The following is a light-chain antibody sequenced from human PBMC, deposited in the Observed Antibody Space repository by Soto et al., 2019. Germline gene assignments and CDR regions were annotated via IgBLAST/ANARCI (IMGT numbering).Light chain of an antibody. V-gene: IGLV2-23*01. J-gene: IGLJ2*01. CDR2: EGS. Sequence: QSALTQPASVSGSPGQSITISCTGTSSDVGSDNLVSWYQQHPGKAPKLMTYEGSKRPSGVSNRFSGSKSGNTASLTISGLQAEDEADYYCCSYAGSSTAIFGGGTKLTVL. CDR1: SSDVGSDNL. CDR3: CSYAGSSTAI.